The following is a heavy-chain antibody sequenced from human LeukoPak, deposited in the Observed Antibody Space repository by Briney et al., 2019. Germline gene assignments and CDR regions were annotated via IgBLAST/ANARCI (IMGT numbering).Heavy chain of an antibody. CDR2: MNPNSGNT. CDR3: AREGYDSSGYYYAWDY. D-gene: IGHD3-22*01. Sequence: ASVKVSCKASGYTFTSYDTNWVRQATGQGLEWMGWMNPNSGNTGYAQKFQGRVTMTRNTSISTAYMELSSLRSEDTAVYYCAREGYDSSGYYYAWDYWGQGTLVTVSS. J-gene: IGHJ4*02. CDR1: GYTFTSYD. V-gene: IGHV1-8*01.